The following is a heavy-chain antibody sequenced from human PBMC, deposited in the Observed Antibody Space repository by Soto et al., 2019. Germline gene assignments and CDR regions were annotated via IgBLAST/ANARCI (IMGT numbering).Heavy chain of an antibody. CDR1: GFTVGNNY. CDR3: ARSPKDYGDFG. V-gene: IGHV3-66*01. D-gene: IGHD4-17*01. J-gene: IGHJ4*02. Sequence: EVQLVESGGGLVQPWGSLRLSCAASGFTVGNNYMAWVRQAPGKGLEWVSVIYSGGGTIYADSVKGRFTISRDNSKNTLYLKMNSLRADGTAVYYCARSPKDYGDFGWGQGTLVTVSS. CDR2: IYSGGGT.